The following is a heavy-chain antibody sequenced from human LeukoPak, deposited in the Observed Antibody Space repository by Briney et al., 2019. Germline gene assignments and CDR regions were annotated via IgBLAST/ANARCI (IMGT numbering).Heavy chain of an antibody. CDR3: GRVINIYDVMDV. CDR1: GFTVSGNY. V-gene: IGHV3-53*01. D-gene: IGHD3-22*01. CDR2: IYSGEST. J-gene: IGHJ6*02. Sequence: GGSLRLSCAASGFTVSGNYMSWVRQAPGRGLEWVSVIYSGESTYYADSVKGRFTISRDNSKNTLYLQMNSLRAEDTAVFYCGRVINIYDVMDVWGQGTTVTVSS.